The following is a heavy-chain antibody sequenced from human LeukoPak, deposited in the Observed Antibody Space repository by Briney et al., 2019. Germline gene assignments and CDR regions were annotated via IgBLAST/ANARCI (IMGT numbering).Heavy chain of an antibody. CDR1: GLTVSSNH. Sequence: PGGSLRLSCAVSGLTVSSNHMSWVRPAPGKGLEWVSVIYNDGNTYYTDSVKGRFTISRDNSKNTVFLQMNSLRAEDSAIYYCARDREVVTARAQMDVWGKGTTVTVSS. D-gene: IGHD2-21*02. CDR2: IYNDGNT. J-gene: IGHJ6*04. V-gene: IGHV3-53*01. CDR3: ARDREVVTARAQMDV.